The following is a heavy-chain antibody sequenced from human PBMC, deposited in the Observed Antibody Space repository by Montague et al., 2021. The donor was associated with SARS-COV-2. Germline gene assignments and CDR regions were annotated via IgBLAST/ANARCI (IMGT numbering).Heavy chain of an antibody. J-gene: IGHJ4*02. CDR3: ARLAYCGADCFSGWEIFFDS. D-gene: IGHD2-21*02. CDR1: GGSFSSYY. Sequence: SETLSLTCAVSGGSFSSYYWSWIRQPPGKGLEWIVEINHSGSSXXXPSXXXRVTMSVDTSKNQFSLKLNSVTVADTAVYYCARLAYCGADCFSGWEIFFDSWGQGTLITVSS. CDR2: INHSGSS. V-gene: IGHV4-34*01.